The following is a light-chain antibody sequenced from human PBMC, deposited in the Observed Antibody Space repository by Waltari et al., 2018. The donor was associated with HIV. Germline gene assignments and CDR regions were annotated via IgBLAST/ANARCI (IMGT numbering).Light chain of an antibody. CDR2: WAS. CDR3: QQYYLVPYT. CDR1: PSLLYGSNNKNY. J-gene: IGKJ2*01. Sequence: DVVMTQSPDSLTVSVGEEATLHCKSSPSLLYGSNNKNYLAWYQQRPGHRPKLLIYWASTRQSGVPDRFSGSGSGTDFSLTISSLQAEDVAVYYCQQYYLVPYTFGQGTKLEIK. V-gene: IGKV4-1*01.